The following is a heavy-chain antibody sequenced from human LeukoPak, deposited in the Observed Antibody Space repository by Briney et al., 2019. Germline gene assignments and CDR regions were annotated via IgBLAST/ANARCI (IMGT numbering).Heavy chain of an antibody. J-gene: IGHJ5*02. Sequence: ASVKVSCKASGYTFTGYYIHWVRQAPGQGLEWVGWIDPNSGGAKYAQKFQDRVTMTRDTSISTAYMGLSRLRSDDTAVYYCAKGRVVAGSKSLTYHWLDPWGQGTLVTVSS. CDR1: GYTFTGYY. CDR3: AKGRVVAGSKSLTYHWLDP. CDR2: IDPNSGGA. V-gene: IGHV1-2*02. D-gene: IGHD6-19*01.